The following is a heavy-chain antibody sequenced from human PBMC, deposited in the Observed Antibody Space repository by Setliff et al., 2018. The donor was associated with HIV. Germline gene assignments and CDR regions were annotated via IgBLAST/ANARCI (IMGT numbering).Heavy chain of an antibody. J-gene: IGHJ5*02. CDR2: INPSGGST. Sequence: ASVKVSCKASGYTFTSYYMHWVRQAPGQGLEWTGIINPSGGSTSYAQKFQGRVTMTRDTSTSTVYMELSSLRSEDTAVYYCARGGPLITMVRGVLRWFDPWGQGTLVTVS. CDR1: GYTFTSYY. D-gene: IGHD3-10*01. V-gene: IGHV1-46*01. CDR3: ARGGPLITMVRGVLRWFDP.